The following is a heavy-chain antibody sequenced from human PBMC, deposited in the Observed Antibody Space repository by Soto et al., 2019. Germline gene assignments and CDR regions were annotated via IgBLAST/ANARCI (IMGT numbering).Heavy chain of an antibody. CDR3: ARHQAAGGHGDLIDN. V-gene: IGHV4-39*01. Sequence: SETLSLTCTVSGGSITSSSYYWGWIRQPPGKGLEWIGSIYYSGNTYYSPSLKSRVTISVDTSENRFSLKLNSLTAADTAVYYCARHQAAGGHGDLIDNWGQGILVTVSS. D-gene: IGHD6-13*01. CDR1: GGSITSSSYY. CDR2: IYYSGNT. J-gene: IGHJ4*02.